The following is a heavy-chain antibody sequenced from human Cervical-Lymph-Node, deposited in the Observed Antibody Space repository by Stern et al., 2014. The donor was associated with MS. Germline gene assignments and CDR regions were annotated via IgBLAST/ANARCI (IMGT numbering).Heavy chain of an antibody. D-gene: IGHD3-10*01. V-gene: IGHV3-30*03. Sequence: QMQLVQSGGGVVQPGKSLRLSCAASGFTFSDYGMHWVRQAPGKGLEWVALATHDGSDQYYADSVKGRFTVSRDNSKNTVLLQMNGLRPEDTAVYFCARDRGLTHYFYGMDVWGQGTTVTVSS. J-gene: IGHJ6*02. CDR3: ARDRGLTHYFYGMDV. CDR2: ATHDGSDQ. CDR1: GFTFSDYG.